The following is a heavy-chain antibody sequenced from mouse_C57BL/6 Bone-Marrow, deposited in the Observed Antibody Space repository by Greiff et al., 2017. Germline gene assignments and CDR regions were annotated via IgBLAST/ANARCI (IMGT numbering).Heavy chain of an antibody. J-gene: IGHJ4*01. CDR2: IDPGNGDT. Sequence: EVQLQQSGAELVRPGASVKLSCTASGFNIKDDYMHWVKQRPDQGLEWIGWIDPGNGDTEYASKFQGKATITADTSSNTAYLQLSSLTSEDTAVYYCTTYSAMDYWGQGTSVTVSS. CDR3: TTYSAMDY. CDR1: GFNIKDDY. V-gene: IGHV14-4*01.